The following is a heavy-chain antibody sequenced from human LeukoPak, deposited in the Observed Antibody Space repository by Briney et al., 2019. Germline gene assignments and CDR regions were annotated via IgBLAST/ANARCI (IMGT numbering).Heavy chain of an antibody. CDR2: ITGGGSGI. CDR1: GFTFSNYS. V-gene: IGHV3-23*01. CDR3: AKWGDYDVLTGYYVSNY. Sequence: GGSLRLSCAASGFTFSNYSMSWVRQAPGKGLEWVSAITGGGSGIYYADSMKSRFTISRDNSKNTLYLQINSLRAEDTAVYYCAKWGDYDVLTGYYVSNYWGQGTLVTVSS. D-gene: IGHD3-9*01. J-gene: IGHJ4*02.